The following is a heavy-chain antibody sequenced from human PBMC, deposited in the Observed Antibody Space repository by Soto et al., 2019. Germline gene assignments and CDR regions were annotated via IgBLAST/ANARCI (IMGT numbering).Heavy chain of an antibody. D-gene: IGHD1-26*01. J-gene: IGHJ6*02. CDR1: GFTFSSYG. Sequence: GGSLRLSCAASGFTFSSYGMHWVRQAPGKGLEWVAVIWYDGSNKYYADSVKGRFTISRDNSKNTLYLQMNSLRVEDTAVYYCARDLGATHYYYGMDVWGQGTTVTVSS. CDR2: IWYDGSNK. CDR3: ARDLGATHYYYGMDV. V-gene: IGHV3-33*01.